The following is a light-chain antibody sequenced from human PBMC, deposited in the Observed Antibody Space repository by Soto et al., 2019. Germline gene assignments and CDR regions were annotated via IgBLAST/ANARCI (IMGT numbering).Light chain of an antibody. CDR1: QSVSSN. CDR3: QQYDRSPIT. Sequence: IVMPQYTATLSVSPGERATLSCRASQSVSSNLAWYQQKPGQAPRLLIYGSSTRATGIPARFSGSGSGTDFTLTISRLEPEDFAVFYCQQYDRSPITFGQGTRLEIK. J-gene: IGKJ5*01. V-gene: IGKV3-15*01. CDR2: GSS.